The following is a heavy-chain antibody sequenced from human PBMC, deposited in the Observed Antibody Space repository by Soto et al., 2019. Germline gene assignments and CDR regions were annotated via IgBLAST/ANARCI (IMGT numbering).Heavy chain of an antibody. CDR3: AHTMAPRILDS. CDR2: IYWDDDT. V-gene: IGHV2-5*02. CDR1: GFSLITSGVG. Sequence: QITLKEAGPTLVKPTQTLTLTCSFSGFSLITSGVGVGWIRQPPGKALEWLALIYWDDDTGYSTSLRNRLTITKDTSRNQVVLTMTNMDPADTGTYYCAHTMAPRILDSCGQGTLVTVSS. J-gene: IGHJ4*02.